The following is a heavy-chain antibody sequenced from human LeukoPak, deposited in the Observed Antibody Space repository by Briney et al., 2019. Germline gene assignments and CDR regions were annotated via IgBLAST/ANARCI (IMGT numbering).Heavy chain of an antibody. CDR3: ARAVKCSGGGCYPPMPDAFDY. D-gene: IGHD2-15*01. J-gene: IGHJ4*02. CDR2: IYYSGST. Sequence: SETLSLTCSVSGGSISSGHYYWAWIRQPPGKGLQWIGSIYYSGSTYYNPSLKSRVTISVDTSKNQFSLKLSSVTAADTAVYYCARAVKCSGGGCYPPMPDAFDYWGQGTLVTVSS. CDR1: GGSISSGHYY. V-gene: IGHV4-39*07.